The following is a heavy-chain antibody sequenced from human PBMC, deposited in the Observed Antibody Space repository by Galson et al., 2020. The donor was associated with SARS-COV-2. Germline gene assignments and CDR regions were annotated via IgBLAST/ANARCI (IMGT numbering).Heavy chain of an antibody. CDR1: GGSISSGGYY. Sequence: SETLSLTCTVSGGSISSGGYYWSWIRQHPGKGLEWIGYIYYSGSTYYNPSLKSRVTISVDTSKNQFSLKLSSVTAADTAVYYCARDFFSRQSYYYGSGRSALYYYYGMDVLGQGTTVTVSS. V-gene: IGHV4-31*03. J-gene: IGHJ6*02. CDR2: IYYSGST. D-gene: IGHD3-10*01. CDR3: ARDFFSRQSYYYGSGRSALYYYYGMDV.